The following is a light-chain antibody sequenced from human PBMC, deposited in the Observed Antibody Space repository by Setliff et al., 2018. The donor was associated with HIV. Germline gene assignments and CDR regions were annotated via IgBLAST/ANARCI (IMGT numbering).Light chain of an antibody. CDR2: EVN. Sequence: QSVLAQPASVSGSPGQSITISCTGTSNDIGIYNYVSWYQHHPGKAPKPMIYEVNNRPSGVSSRFSGSKSGNTASLTISGLQAEDEADYYCSSYTTNSTYVFAIGTKVTVL. CDR1: SNDIGIYNY. J-gene: IGLJ1*01. V-gene: IGLV2-14*01. CDR3: SSYTTNSTYV.